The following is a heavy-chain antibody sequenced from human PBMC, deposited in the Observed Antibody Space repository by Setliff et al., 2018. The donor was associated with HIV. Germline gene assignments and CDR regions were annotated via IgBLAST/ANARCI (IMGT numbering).Heavy chain of an antibody. Sequence: GASVKVSCKTSGGTFRSQAISWVRQAPGQGLEWMGGIIPVLGAANYAQKCQGRVTITADESTTTAYMELSSLRSEDTAVYYCARDRIDYVGTIEYWGQGTLVTVSS. CDR2: IIPVLGAA. D-gene: IGHD4-17*01. CDR3: ARDRIDYVGTIEY. CDR1: GGTFRSQA. J-gene: IGHJ4*02. V-gene: IGHV1-69*13.